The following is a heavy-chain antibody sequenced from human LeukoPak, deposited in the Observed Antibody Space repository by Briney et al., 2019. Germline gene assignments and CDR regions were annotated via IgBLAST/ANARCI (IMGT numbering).Heavy chain of an antibody. J-gene: IGHJ4*02. D-gene: IGHD3-10*01. V-gene: IGHV7-4-1*02. CDR3: ARAPPYYGSGSYYFDL. Sequence: ASVKVSCKASGYTFTTNAMNWVRQAPGQGLEWMGWINTNTGNPTYAQGFTGRFVFSLDTSVSTAYLQISSLKAEDTAVYYCARAPPYYGSGSYYFDLWGQGTLVTVSS. CDR2: INTNTGNP. CDR1: GYTFTTNA.